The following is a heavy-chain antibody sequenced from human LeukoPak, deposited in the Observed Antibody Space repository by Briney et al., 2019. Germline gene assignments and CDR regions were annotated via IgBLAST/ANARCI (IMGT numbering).Heavy chain of an antibody. CDR1: GGSISSGGYS. CDR2: IYHSGST. V-gene: IGHV4-30-2*01. D-gene: IGHD3-22*01. Sequence: SETLSLTCTVSGGSISSGGYSWSWIRQPPGKGLEWIGYIYHSGSTYYNPSLKSRVTISVDRSKNQFSLKLSSVTAADTAVYYCARSYYYDSSGYWEDWGQGTLVTVSS. J-gene: IGHJ4*02. CDR3: ARSYYYDSSGYWED.